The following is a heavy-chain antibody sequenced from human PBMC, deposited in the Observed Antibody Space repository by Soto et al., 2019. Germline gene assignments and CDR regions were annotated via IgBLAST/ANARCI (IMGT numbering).Heavy chain of an antibody. CDR2: INHSGST. V-gene: IGHV4-34*01. J-gene: IGHJ6*03. Sequence: QVQLQQWGAGLLKPSETLSLTCAVYGGSFSGYYWSWIRQPPGKGLEWIGEINHSGSTNYNPSLKSRVTISVDTSKHQFSLKLSSVTAADTAVYYCARVAAATPYYYYYYMDVWGKGTTVTVSS. D-gene: IGHD2-15*01. CDR1: GGSFSGYY. CDR3: ARVAAATPYYYYYYMDV.